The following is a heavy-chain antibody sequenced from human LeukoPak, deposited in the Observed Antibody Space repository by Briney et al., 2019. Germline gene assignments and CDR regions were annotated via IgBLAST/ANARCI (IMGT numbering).Heavy chain of an antibody. Sequence: PSETLSLTCTVSGGPISSYYWSWIRQPAGRGLEWIGRIYTSGSTNYNPSLKSRVTISADTSKNQFSLKLSSVTAADTAVYYCTRDGSLGVWGQGTMVTVSS. CDR1: GGPISSYY. V-gene: IGHV4-4*07. CDR3: TRDGSLGV. D-gene: IGHD1-26*01. CDR2: IYTSGST. J-gene: IGHJ3*01.